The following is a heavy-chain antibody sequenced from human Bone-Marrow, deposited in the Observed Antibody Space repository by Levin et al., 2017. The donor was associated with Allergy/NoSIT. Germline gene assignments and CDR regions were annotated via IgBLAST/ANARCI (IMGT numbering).Heavy chain of an antibody. CDR1: GFTFSNSS. J-gene: IGHJ6*02. V-gene: IGHV3-48*02. CDR2: ISDSSSSI. Sequence: VASVKVSCAASGFTFSNSSMNWVRQAPGKGLEWVSYISDSSSSIFYADSVKGRFTISRDNSKNSLFLQMNSLRDEDTAVYDCARDCPHLSYSSTWYYYYGMDVWGQGTTVTVSS. D-gene: IGHD6-13*01. CDR3: ARDCPHLSYSSTWYYYYGMDV.